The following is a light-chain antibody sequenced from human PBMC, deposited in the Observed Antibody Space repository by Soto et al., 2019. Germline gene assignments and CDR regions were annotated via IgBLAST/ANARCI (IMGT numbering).Light chain of an antibody. CDR3: QQGYSTPVT. CDR1: QSISRH. CDR2: GAS. J-gene: IGKJ5*01. V-gene: IGKV1-39*01. Sequence: DIHMTQSPSSLSPSVGDRVTLTCRASQSISRHLNWYQQKAGRAPRLMIYGASNLQTGVPSRFSVRGSGTEFTVTVSSLLPEDFASYFCQQGYSTPVTFGQGTR.